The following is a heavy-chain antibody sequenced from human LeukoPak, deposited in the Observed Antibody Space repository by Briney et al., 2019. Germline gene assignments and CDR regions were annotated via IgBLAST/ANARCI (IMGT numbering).Heavy chain of an antibody. Sequence: GGSLRLSCAASGFTVSSNYMSWVRQAPGKGLEWVSVIYSGGSTYYADSVKGRFTISRDNSKNTLYLQMNSLRAEDTAVYYCARTNNPDFFDDWGQGTLVTVSS. CDR1: GFTVSSNY. J-gene: IGHJ4*02. CDR2: IYSGGST. V-gene: IGHV3-53*01. CDR3: ARTNNPDFFDD.